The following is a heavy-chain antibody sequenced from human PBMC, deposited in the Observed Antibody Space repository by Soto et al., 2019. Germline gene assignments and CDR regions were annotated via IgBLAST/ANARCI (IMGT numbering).Heavy chain of an antibody. CDR3: ARQDYNYAYFDF. D-gene: IGHD5-18*01. CDR1: GCSFTNYW. J-gene: IGHJ4*02. Sequence: PXESLKISCKGSGCSFTNYWIGWVRQMPGKGLEWMGIIYPCDSDTRYSPSFQGQVIISVDQSISTAYLQWSSLQASDTAMYYCARQDYNYAYFDFWGQGTLVTVSS. CDR2: IYPCDSDT. V-gene: IGHV5-51*01.